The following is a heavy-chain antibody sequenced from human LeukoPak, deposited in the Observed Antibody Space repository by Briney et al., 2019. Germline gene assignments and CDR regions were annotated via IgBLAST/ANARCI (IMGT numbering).Heavy chain of an antibody. Sequence: GGSLRLSCAASGFTFSSYAMSWVRRAPGEGVEWFSAISGSGCSTYYADSVKGRFTISRDNSKNTLYLQMNSLRAEDTAVYYCAKKGYCGGDCYSYYYYYYMDVWGKGTTVTVSS. V-gene: IGHV3-23*01. CDR3: AKKGYCGGDCYSYYYYYYMDV. D-gene: IGHD2-21*01. CDR2: ISGSGCST. J-gene: IGHJ6*03. CDR1: GFTFSSYA.